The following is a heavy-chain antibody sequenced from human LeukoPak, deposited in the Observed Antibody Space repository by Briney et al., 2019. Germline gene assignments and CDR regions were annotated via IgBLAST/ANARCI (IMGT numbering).Heavy chain of an antibody. CDR1: GGSISSSSYY. CDR3: ARGNTMIVH. J-gene: IGHJ4*02. CDR2: IYYSGST. D-gene: IGHD3-22*01. V-gene: IGHV4-61*01. Sequence: SETLSLTCTVSGGSISSSSYYWSWIRQPPGKGLEWIGYIYYSGSTNYNPSLKSRVTISVDTSKNQFSLKLSSVTAADTAVYYCARGNTMIVHWGQGTLVTVSS.